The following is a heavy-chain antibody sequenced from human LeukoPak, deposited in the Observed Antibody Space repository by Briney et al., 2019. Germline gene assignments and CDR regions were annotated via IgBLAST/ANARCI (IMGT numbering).Heavy chain of an antibody. Sequence: SGTLSLTCAVYGGSFSGYYWSWIRQPPGKGLEWIGEINHSGSTNYNPSLKSRVTISVDTSKNQFSLKLSSVTAADTAVYYCARDTSPRDGYVYFDYWGQGTLVTVSS. CDR2: INHSGST. D-gene: IGHD5-24*01. V-gene: IGHV4-34*01. CDR3: ARDTSPRDGYVYFDY. J-gene: IGHJ4*02. CDR1: GGSFSGYY.